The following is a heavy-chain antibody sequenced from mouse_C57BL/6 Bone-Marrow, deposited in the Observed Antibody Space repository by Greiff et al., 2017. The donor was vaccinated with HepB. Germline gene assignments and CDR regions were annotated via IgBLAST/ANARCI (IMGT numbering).Heavy chain of an antibody. CDR1: GYTFTDYY. CDR3: ARSTSYYYGSSGDWYFDV. V-gene: IGHV1-26*01. CDR2: INPNNGGT. Sequence: EVQLQQSGPELVKPGASVKISCKASGYTFTDYYMNWVKQSHGKSLEWIGDINPNNGGTSYNQKFKGKATLTVDKSSSTAYMELRSLTSEDSAVYYCARSTSYYYGSSGDWYFDVWGTGTTVTVSS. D-gene: IGHD1-1*01. J-gene: IGHJ1*03.